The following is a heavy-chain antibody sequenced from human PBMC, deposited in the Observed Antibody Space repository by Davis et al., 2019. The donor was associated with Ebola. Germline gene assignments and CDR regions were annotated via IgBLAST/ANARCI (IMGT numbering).Heavy chain of an antibody. Sequence: ASSLVSSCASSYTFTGYYMHCVLHAPGQELQWMGSINPNSGGTNYAQKFQGWVTMTRDTSTSTAYMELSSLRSDDTAVYYCASNMVQGVISPMGVWGQGTTVTVSS. CDR1: SYTFTGYY. CDR3: ASNMVQGVISPMGV. D-gene: IGHD3-10*01. CDR2: INPNSGGT. J-gene: IGHJ6*02. V-gene: IGHV1-2*04.